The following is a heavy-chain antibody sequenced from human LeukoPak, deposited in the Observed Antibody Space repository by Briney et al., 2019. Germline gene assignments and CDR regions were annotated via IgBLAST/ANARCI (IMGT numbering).Heavy chain of an antibody. CDR1: GFTFDDYG. D-gene: IGHD1-26*01. V-gene: IGHV3-20*04. CDR3: ARERIGGSLDY. Sequence: GGSLRLSCAVSGFTFDDYGFRWVRQAPGKGLEWVCDLNYNGGGTGYADSVEGRFTVSRDNAKNTLYLQMNSLTADDTALYYCARERIGGSLDYWGQGTLVTVSS. J-gene: IGHJ4*02. CDR2: LNYNGGGT.